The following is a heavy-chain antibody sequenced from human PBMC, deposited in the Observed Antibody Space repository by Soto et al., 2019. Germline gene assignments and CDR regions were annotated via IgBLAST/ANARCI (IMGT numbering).Heavy chain of an antibody. V-gene: IGHV2-5*01. CDR3: AQRPWGGGVTFDY. D-gene: IGHD2-21*02. CDR2: IRWTDDK. CDR1: GFSLSSSGVG. Sequence: QITLKESGPTLVKPTQTLTLTCTFSGFSLSSSGVGVGWIRQPPGKALEWLALIRWTDDKYYSPYLKRRLTTTKDTSKNQVVLTKTHMDPVDTATYYLAQRPWGGGVTFDYWGQGILVTVSS. J-gene: IGHJ4*02.